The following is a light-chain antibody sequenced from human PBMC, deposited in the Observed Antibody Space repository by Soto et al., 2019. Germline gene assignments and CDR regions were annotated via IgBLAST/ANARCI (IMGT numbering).Light chain of an antibody. CDR1: QSISSY. CDR3: QQSYSTLT. J-gene: IGKJ3*01. V-gene: IGKV1-39*01. Sequence: DIQMTQSPSSLSASVGDRVTITCLASQSISSYLNWYQQKPGKAPKLLIYAASSLQSGVPSRFSGSGSGTDFTLTISSLQPEDFATYYCQQSYSTLTVGPGTKVDI. CDR2: AAS.